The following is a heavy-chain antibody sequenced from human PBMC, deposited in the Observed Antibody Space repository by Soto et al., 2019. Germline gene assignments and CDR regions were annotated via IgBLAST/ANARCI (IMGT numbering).Heavy chain of an antibody. V-gene: IGHV4-31*03. CDR3: ARDAPGEAPY. CDR2: INYRGTT. CDR1: GGSITNGDYY. Sequence: QVQLQESGPGLVRPSQTLSLTCTVTGGSITNGDYYWNWIRQHPGKGLDWIGHINYRGTTFYNPSLKSRGFISVVTSKIQFSLNLSSVTAADTAVYFCARDAPGEAPYWGQGTLVTVSS. D-gene: IGHD2-2*01. J-gene: IGHJ4*02.